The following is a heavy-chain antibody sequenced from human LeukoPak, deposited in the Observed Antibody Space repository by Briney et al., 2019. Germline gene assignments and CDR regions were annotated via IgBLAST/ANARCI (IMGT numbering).Heavy chain of an antibody. CDR2: IKQDGSEK. D-gene: IGHD3-10*01. Sequence: PGGSLRLSCAASGFIFSRYWMSLVRQAPGKGLEWVANIKQDGSEKFYVDSVKGRFTISRDNAKNSLYLQMNSLRAEDTAVYYCGGGLVRGPKDYWGQGALVTVSS. J-gene: IGHJ4*02. CDR1: GFIFSRYW. V-gene: IGHV3-7*01. CDR3: GGGLVRGPKDY.